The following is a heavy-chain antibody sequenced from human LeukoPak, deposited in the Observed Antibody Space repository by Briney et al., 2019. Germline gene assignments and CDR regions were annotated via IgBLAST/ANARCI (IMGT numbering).Heavy chain of an antibody. D-gene: IGHD3-22*01. Sequence: PGGSLTLSCVVSGSTLSDYWMHWVRQGPGQGLVWVSRINSDSDGSRTNYADSVKGRFTISRDNAKNTLYLQMNSLRAEDTAVYYCARDFSRVYYPSGLSHWGQGTPVTVSS. CDR2: INSDSDGSRT. CDR3: ARDFSRVYYPSGLSH. CDR1: GSTLSDYW. V-gene: IGHV3-74*01. J-gene: IGHJ4*02.